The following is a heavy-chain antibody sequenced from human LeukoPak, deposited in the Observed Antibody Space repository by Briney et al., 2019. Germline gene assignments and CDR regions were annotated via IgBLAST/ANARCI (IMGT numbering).Heavy chain of an antibody. D-gene: IGHD3-10*01. Sequence: ASVKVSCKASGYTFTSYGISWVRQAPGQGLEWMGWISAYNGNTNYAQKFQGRVTMTEDTSTDTAYMELSSLRSEDTAVYYCATSKRFGESQLFYYYYYYGMDVWGQGTTVTVSS. CDR3: ATSKRFGESQLFYYYYYYGMDV. V-gene: IGHV1-18*01. CDR2: ISAYNGNT. J-gene: IGHJ6*02. CDR1: GYTFTSYG.